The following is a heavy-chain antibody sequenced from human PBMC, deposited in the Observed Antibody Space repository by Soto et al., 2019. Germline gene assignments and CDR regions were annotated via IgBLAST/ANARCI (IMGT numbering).Heavy chain of an antibody. V-gene: IGHV1-3*01. J-gene: IGHJ3*02. CDR1: GYTFTSYA. Sequence: ASVKVSCKASGYTFTSYAMHWVRQAPGQRLEWMGWINAGNGNTKYSQKFQGRVTITRDTSASTAYMELSSLRSEDTAVYYCAREGFWSGYDAFDIWGQGTMVTVSS. CDR2: INAGNGNT. CDR3: AREGFWSGYDAFDI. D-gene: IGHD3-3*01.